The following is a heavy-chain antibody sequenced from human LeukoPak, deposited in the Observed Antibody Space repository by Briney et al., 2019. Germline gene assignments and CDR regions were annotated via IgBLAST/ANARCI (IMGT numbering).Heavy chain of an antibody. Sequence: GESLKISCKGSGYSFKMYWIGWVRQMPGKGLEYMAIIYPDDSDTRYSPSFQGQVTISVDKSIDTAYLQWSSLKASDTAMYYYVKIPRTYCAGGSCFDYWGQGTLVTVSS. CDR1: GYSFKMYW. V-gene: IGHV5-51*01. CDR3: VKIPRTYCAGGSCFDY. CDR2: IYPDDSDT. D-gene: IGHD2-15*01. J-gene: IGHJ4*02.